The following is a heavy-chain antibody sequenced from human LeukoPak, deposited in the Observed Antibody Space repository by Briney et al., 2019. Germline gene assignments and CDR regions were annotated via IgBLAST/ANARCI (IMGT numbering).Heavy chain of an antibody. Sequence: GGSLRLSCASCEFTFSTYPMSWVRQAPGKGLEWVSLISDGAATTYYADSVKGRFTISRDNSKNTLYLQMISLRAEDTAVYYCANLNSGYATDFWGQGTLVTVSS. CDR1: EFTFSTYP. CDR3: ANLNSGYATDF. V-gene: IGHV3-23*01. D-gene: IGHD5-12*01. J-gene: IGHJ4*02. CDR2: ISDGAATT.